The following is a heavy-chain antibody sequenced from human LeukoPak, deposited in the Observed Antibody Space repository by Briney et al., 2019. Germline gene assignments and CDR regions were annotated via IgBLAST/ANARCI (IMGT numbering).Heavy chain of an antibody. J-gene: IGHJ5*02. CDR3: SRHVTDSVGGGWFHP. D-gene: IGHD5/OR15-5a*01. V-gene: IGHV4-59*08. CDR2: SHYTGST. Sequence: SETLSLTCSVSGASISSYYWSWIRQPPGKGLEWIGYSHYTGSTDYNPSLKSRVTISVDTSKNQLSLKLTSVTAADTAVYYCSRHVTDSVGGGWFHPWGQGSLVTVSS. CDR1: GASISSYY.